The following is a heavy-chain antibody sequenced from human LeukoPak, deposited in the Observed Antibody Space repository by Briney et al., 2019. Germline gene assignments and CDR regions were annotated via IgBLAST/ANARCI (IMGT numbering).Heavy chain of an antibody. CDR3: ARDSGEYYDILTGYADAFDI. D-gene: IGHD3-9*01. V-gene: IGHV1-18*01. Sequence: ASVKVSCKASGYTFTSYGISWVRQAPGQGLEWMGWISAYNGNTNYAQKLQSRVTMTTDTSTSTAYMELRSLRSDDTAVYYCARDSGEYYDILTGYADAFDIWGQGTMVTVSS. CDR2: ISAYNGNT. CDR1: GYTFTSYG. J-gene: IGHJ3*02.